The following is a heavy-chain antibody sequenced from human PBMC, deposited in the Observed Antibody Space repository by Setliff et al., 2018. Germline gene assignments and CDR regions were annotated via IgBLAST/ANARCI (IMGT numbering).Heavy chain of an antibody. D-gene: IGHD3-22*01. J-gene: IGHJ4*02. CDR1: GGSISSGDYY. CDR2: IYYSGST. CDR3: AKDYDSSGYPRYYFDY. V-gene: IGHV4-30-4*02. Sequence: PSETLSLTCTVSGGSISSGDYYWSWIRQPPGKGLEWIGYIYYSGSTYYNPSLKSRVTISVDNAKNSLYLQMNSLRAEDMALYYCAKDYDSSGYPRYYFDYWGQGTLVTVSS.